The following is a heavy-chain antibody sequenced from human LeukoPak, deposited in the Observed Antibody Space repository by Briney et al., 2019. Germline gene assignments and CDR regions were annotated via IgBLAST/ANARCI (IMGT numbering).Heavy chain of an antibody. J-gene: IGHJ5*02. V-gene: IGHV4-34*01. CDR2: INHSGST. Sequence: PSETLSLTCTVSGGSISSYYWSWIRQPPGKGLEWIGEINHSGSTNYNPSLKSRVTISVDTSKNQFSLKLSSVTAADTAVYYCARGIVVVPARRLNWFDPWGQGTLVTVSS. CDR1: GGSISSYY. D-gene: IGHD2-2*01. CDR3: ARGIVVVPARRLNWFDP.